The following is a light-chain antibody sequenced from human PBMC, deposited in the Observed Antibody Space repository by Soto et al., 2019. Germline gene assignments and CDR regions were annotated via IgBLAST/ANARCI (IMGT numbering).Light chain of an antibody. J-gene: IGLJ2*01. CDR2: ADT. CDR1: NSNIGAGYP. CDR3: QSYDSNLSGLI. Sequence: QSVLTQPPSVTGAPGQRVTISCTGSNSNIGAGYPVHWYQQFPGAAPKLLIYADTHRPSGVPDRFSGSKSGTSASLAITGLQADDEADFYCQSYDSNLSGLIFGGGTKLTVL. V-gene: IGLV1-40*01.